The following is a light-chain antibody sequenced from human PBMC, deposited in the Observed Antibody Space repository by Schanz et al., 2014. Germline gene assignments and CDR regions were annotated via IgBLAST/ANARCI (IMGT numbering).Light chain of an antibody. Sequence: EIVLTQSPATLSLSPGERATLSCRASQSVSSYLGWYQQKPGQAPRLLIYDASNRATGIPGRFSGSGSGTDFTLTISSLQSEDFGVYYCQQYKSWPPTLTFGQGTRVEIK. J-gene: IGKJ1*01. CDR3: QQYKSWPPTLT. CDR1: QSVSSY. V-gene: IGKV3-11*01. CDR2: DAS.